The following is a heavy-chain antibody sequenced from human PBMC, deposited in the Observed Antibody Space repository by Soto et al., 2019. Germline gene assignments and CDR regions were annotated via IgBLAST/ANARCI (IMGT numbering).Heavy chain of an antibody. J-gene: IGHJ6*02. CDR1: GGTFSSYA. V-gene: IGHV1-69*13. CDR3: ARVRRLSMVTVATNYYYAMDV. D-gene: IGHD2-21*02. CDR2: IIPIFGTA. Sequence: SVKVSCKASGGTFSSYAISWVRQAPGQGLEWMGGIIPIFGTANYAQKFQGRVTITADESTSTAYMELSSLRSEDAAVYYCARVRRLSMVTVATNYYYAMDVWGQGTTVTVS.